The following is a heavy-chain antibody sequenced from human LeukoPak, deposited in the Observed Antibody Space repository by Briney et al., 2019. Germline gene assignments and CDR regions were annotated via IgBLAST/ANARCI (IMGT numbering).Heavy chain of an antibody. J-gene: IGHJ4*02. CDR2: SHYSGTT. V-gene: IGHV4-31*03. CDR3: ARAKAVAVFDY. CDR1: GASISSGGYY. Sequence: SETLSLTCTVSGASISSGGYYWSWIRQQPGKGLEWIGYSHYSGTTYYNTSLKSRVAISVDTSKNQFSLKLSSVTAADTAVYYCARAKAVAVFDYWGQGTLITVSS. D-gene: IGHD6-19*01.